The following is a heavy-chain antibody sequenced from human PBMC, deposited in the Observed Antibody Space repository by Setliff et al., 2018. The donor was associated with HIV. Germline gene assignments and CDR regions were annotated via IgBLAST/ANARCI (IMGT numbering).Heavy chain of an antibody. CDR2: IYTSGST. V-gene: IGHV4-61*02. J-gene: IGHJ4*02. CDR1: GGSISSGSYH. D-gene: IGHD6-13*01. Sequence: TLSLTCTVSGGSISSGSYHWSWIRQPAGKGLEWIGRIYTSGSTKYNPSLKSRVTISVDTSKNQFSLKVSSVTAADTAVYYCARVARGGHSSRWYYFDYWGQGTLVTVSS. CDR3: ARVARGGHSSRWYYFDY.